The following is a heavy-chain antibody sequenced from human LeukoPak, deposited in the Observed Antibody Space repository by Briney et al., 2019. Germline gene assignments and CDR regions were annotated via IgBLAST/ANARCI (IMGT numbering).Heavy chain of an antibody. Sequence: GASVKVSCKASGYTFTGHYMHWVRQAPGQGLEWMGWINPKNAGTNFAQRFQGRVTMTRDTSISTVYMELSRLRSDDTAVYYCASTKQEYYDASGYPDRFDPWGQGTLVTVSS. D-gene: IGHD3-22*01. CDR2: INPKNAGT. J-gene: IGHJ5*02. CDR1: GYTFTGHY. V-gene: IGHV1-2*02. CDR3: ASTKQEYYDASGYPDRFDP.